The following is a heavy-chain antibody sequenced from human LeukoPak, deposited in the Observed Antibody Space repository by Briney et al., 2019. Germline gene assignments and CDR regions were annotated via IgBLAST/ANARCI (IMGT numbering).Heavy chain of an antibody. V-gene: IGHV3-30*18. CDR3: AKVRLGYFDI. Sequence: GGSLRLSCAASGFTFSSYGMHWVRQAPGKGLEWVAVISYDGSNKYYADSVKGRFTISRDNFKNTLYLQMNSLRAEDTAVYYCAKVRLGYFDIWGQGTMVTVSS. CDR1: GFTFSSYG. D-gene: IGHD5-18*01. CDR2: ISYDGSNK. J-gene: IGHJ3*02.